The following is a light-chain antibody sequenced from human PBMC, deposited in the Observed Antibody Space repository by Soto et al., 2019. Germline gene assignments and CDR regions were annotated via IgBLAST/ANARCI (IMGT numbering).Light chain of an antibody. CDR2: DVS. J-gene: IGLJ1*01. Sequence: ALTQPASVSGSPGQSITISCTGTSSDVGGYNYVSWYQQHPGKAPKLMIYDVSNRPSGVSNRFSGSKSGNTASLTISGLQAEDEADYYCSSYTSSSPYVFGTGTKVTVL. V-gene: IGLV2-14*01. CDR1: SSDVGGYNY. CDR3: SSYTSSSPYV.